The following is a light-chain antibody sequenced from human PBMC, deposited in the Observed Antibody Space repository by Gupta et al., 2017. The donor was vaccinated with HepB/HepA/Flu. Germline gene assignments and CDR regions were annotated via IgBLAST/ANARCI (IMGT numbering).Light chain of an antibody. CDR3: SSYTSSSIDVL. CDR1: SSDVGGYNY. J-gene: IGLJ2*01. V-gene: IGLV2-14*01. Sequence: QSALTQPASVSGSPGQSITISCTGPSSDVGGYNYVSWYQQHPGKAPKLIIYDVSNRPSGVSNRFSGSKSGNTASLTISGLQAEDEADYYCSSYTSSSIDVLFGGGTKVTVL. CDR2: DVS.